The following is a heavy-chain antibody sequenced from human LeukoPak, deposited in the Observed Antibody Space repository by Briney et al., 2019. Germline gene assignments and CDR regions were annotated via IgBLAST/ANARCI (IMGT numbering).Heavy chain of an antibody. J-gene: IGHJ6*03. D-gene: IGHD6-13*01. CDR1: GYTFTGYY. V-gene: IGHV1-2*02. CDR2: INPNSGGT. CDR3: ARAGWLAAAGTSGGDYYYYYYMDA. Sequence: ASVKVSCKASGYTFTGYYMHWVRQAPGQGLEWMGWINPNSGGTNYAQKFQGRVTMTRDTSISTAYMELSRLRSDDTAVYYCARAGWLAAAGTSGGDYYYYYYMDAWGKGTTVTVSS.